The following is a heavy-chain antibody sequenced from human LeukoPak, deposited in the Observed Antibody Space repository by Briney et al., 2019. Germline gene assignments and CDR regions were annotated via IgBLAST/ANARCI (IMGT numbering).Heavy chain of an antibody. CDR3: AKDHRAYCGGDCVDFDY. V-gene: IGHV3-30*02. Sequence: PGGSLRLSCAASGFTFSSYGMHWVRQAPGKGLEWVAFIRYVGSNKYYADSVKGRFTISRDNSKNTLYLQMNSLRAEDTAVYYCAKDHRAYCGGDCVDFDYWGQGTLVTVSS. D-gene: IGHD2-21*02. CDR1: GFTFSSYG. J-gene: IGHJ4*02. CDR2: IRYVGSNK.